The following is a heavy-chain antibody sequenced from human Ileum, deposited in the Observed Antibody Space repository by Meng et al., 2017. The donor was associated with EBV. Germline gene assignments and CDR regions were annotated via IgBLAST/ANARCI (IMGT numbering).Heavy chain of an antibody. CDR2: IYYSGST. V-gene: IGHV4-28*01. D-gene: IGHD3-22*01. CDR3: ARNVPGTSAYYD. J-gene: IGHJ4*02. CDR1: GHSISSTNW. Sequence: LRGSGPGLVKPSDTLSLPCAVSGHSISSTNWWGWIRQPPGKGLEWIGYIYYSGSTSYNPSLKSRVTMSVDTSKNQFSLNLNSVTAVDTAVYYCARNVPGTSAYYDWGQGTLVTVAS.